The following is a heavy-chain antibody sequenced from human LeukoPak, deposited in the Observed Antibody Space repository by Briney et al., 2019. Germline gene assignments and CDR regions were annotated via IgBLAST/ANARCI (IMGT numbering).Heavy chain of an antibody. V-gene: IGHV3-74*01. CDR3: AKGGTTLVDY. J-gene: IGHJ4*02. D-gene: IGHD3-16*01. Sequence: GGSLRLSCAASGLIISNYWMHWVRQAPGKGLVWVARINSEGSGTTYADSVKGRFTISRDNAKNTLYLQMNSLRDEDTAVYYCAKGGTTLVDYWGQGTLVTVSS. CDR2: INSEGSGT. CDR1: GLIISNYW.